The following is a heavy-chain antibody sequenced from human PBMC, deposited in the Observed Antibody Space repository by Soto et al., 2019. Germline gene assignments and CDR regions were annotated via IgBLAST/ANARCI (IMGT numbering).Heavy chain of an antibody. D-gene: IGHD3-3*02. Sequence: SLRLSCAASGFTFSYYWMHWVRPAPGKGLVWVSRINTDGSGTTYADPVKGRFTISRDNAKNTLYMQMNSLRADDTAVYSCARDLSALDYWGQGTLVTVSS. CDR1: GFTFSYYW. V-gene: IGHV3-74*01. J-gene: IGHJ4*02. CDR3: ARDLSALDY. CDR2: INTDGSGT.